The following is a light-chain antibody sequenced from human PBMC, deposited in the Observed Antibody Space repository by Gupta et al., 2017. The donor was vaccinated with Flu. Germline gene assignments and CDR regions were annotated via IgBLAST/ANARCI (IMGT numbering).Light chain of an antibody. V-gene: IGKV1-39*01. Sequence: PSSLSASVGDRVTITCRASQSISSYLNWYQQKPGKAPKLLIFAASSLQSGVPSRFSGSGSGSEFTLTISSLQPEDFATYSCQQSYSTPLTFGGGTKVEIK. CDR3: QQSYSTPLT. CDR1: QSISSY. J-gene: IGKJ4*01. CDR2: AAS.